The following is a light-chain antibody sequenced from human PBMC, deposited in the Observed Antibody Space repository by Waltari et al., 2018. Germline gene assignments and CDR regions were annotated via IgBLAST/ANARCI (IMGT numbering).Light chain of an antibody. CDR3: QTWDTTTGV. V-gene: IGLV3-1*01. J-gene: IGLJ1*01. Sequence: SYDLTQPPSVSVSPGQTASLTCSGDKLGDKFASWYQNKPGQSPVLVIYQDTKRPSGIPERFSGSNSGNTATLTISGTQATDEADYYCQTWDTTTGVFGTGTQVTVL. CDR2: QDT. CDR1: KLGDKF.